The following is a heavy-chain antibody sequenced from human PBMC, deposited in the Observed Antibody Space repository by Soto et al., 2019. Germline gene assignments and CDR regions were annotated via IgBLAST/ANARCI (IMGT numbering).Heavy chain of an antibody. D-gene: IGHD3-9*01. J-gene: IGHJ5*02. CDR2: ISGSGGST. CDR3: AKDEAQYYDILTGYYAPFDP. V-gene: IGHV3-23*01. CDR1: GFTFSSYA. Sequence: GGSLRLSCAASGFTFSSYAMSWVRQAPGKGLEWVSAISGSGGSTYYADSVKGRFTISRDNSKNTLYLQMNSLRAEDTAVYYCAKDEAQYYDILTGYYAPFDPWGQGTLVTVSS.